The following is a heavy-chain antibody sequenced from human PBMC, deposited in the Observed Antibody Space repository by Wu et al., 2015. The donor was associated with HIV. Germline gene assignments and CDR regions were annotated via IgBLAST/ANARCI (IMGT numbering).Heavy chain of an antibody. CDR3: ARGEDYYGSGSYQPHYYYYGMDV. Sequence: QVQLVQSGAEVKKPGSSVKVSCKASGGTFSSYAISWVRQAPGQGLEWMGRIIPIFGTANYAQKFQGRVTITADESTSTAYMELSSLRSEDTAVYYCARGEDYYGSGSYQPHYYYYGMDVWGQGTTVTVSS. CDR2: IIPIFGTA. V-gene: IGHV1-69*13. D-gene: IGHD3-10*01. J-gene: IGHJ6*02. CDR1: GGTFSSYA.